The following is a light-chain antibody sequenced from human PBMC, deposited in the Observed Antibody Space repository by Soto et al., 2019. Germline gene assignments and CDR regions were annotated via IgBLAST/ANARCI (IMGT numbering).Light chain of an antibody. CDR1: GNYVGAYNL. CDR3: CSYAGTVAYV. CDR2: EVN. V-gene: IGLV2-23*02. J-gene: IGLJ1*01. Sequence: SVPTQPAPLSGSPGQSIPHSCPGNGNYVGAYNLVSWYQQHPGKAPKLIICEVNTRPSGISNRFSGSKSGDTASLTISGLQAEDEAGYFCCSYAGTVAYVFGTGTKVTVL.